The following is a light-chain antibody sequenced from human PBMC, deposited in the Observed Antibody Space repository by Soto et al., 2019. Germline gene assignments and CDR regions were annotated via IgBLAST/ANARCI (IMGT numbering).Light chain of an antibody. CDR2: DVS. CDR3: SSYTSSSTVV. CDR1: SSAVGGYNY. J-gene: IGLJ2*01. Sequence: QSALTQPASASGSPGQSITISCTGTSSAVGGYNYVSWYQQHPGKAPKLMIYDVSKRPSGVSNRFSGSKSGNTASLTISGLKAGDEADYYCSSYTSSSTVVFGGGTKLTVL. V-gene: IGLV2-14*01.